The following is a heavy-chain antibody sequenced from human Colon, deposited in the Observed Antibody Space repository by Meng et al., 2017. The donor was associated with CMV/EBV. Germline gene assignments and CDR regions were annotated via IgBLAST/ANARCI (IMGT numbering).Heavy chain of an antibody. D-gene: IGHD3-16*01. Sequence: CAVYSESLSGYYCSWVRQPPGRGPEWIGEINHSESTNYNPSLKSRVTMSVDSFRNQCSLKLNSVTAADTAVYFCARRVGSGKYYFDYWSQGSLVTVSS. J-gene: IGHJ4*02. CDR1: SESLSGYY. V-gene: IGHV4-34*01. CDR3: ARRVGSGKYYFDY. CDR2: INHSEST.